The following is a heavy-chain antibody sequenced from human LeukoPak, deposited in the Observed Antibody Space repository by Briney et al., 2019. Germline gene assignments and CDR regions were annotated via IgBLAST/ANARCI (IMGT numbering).Heavy chain of an antibody. CDR3: ARRPRGGYYLDY. CDR2: IHYSGSA. D-gene: IGHD2-15*01. J-gene: IGHJ4*02. V-gene: IGHV4-39*01. CDR1: SGFIISSDYY. Sequence: SETLSLTCTVSSGFIISSDYYWGWIRQSPGKGLEWIGSIHYSGSAYYSPSLKSRVAISIDPSKNQFSLKLSSVTAADTAVYFCARRPRGGYYLDYWGQGTLVTVSS.